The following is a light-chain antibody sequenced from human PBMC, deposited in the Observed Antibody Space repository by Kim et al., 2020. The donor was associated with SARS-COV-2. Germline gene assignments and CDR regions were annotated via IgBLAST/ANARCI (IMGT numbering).Light chain of an antibody. CDR1: SGHSSNI. J-gene: IGLJ3*02. CDR2: LERSGNY. Sequence: SSVKLTCRLSSGHSSNIIAWHQQQPGKAPQYLMKLERSGNYNKGSGVPDRFSGSSSGADRYLTISNLQSEDEADYYCETWDSHTRVFGGGTQLTVL. V-gene: IGLV4-60*03. CDR3: ETWDSHTRV.